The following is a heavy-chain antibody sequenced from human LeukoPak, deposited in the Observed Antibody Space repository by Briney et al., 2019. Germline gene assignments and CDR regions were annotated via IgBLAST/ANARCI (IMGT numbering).Heavy chain of an antibody. Sequence: PSETLSLTCTVSGGSISSGDYYWSWIRQPPGKGLEWIGEINHSGSTNYNPSLKSRVTISVDTSKNQFSLKLSSVTAADTAVYYCARGSGKWLAYNWFDPWGQGTLVTVSS. CDR2: INHSGST. CDR1: GGSISSGDYY. V-gene: IGHV4-39*07. D-gene: IGHD6-19*01. J-gene: IGHJ5*02. CDR3: ARGSGKWLAYNWFDP.